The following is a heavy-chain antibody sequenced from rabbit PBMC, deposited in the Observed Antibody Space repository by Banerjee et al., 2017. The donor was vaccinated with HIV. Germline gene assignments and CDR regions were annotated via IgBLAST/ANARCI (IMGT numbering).Heavy chain of an antibody. V-gene: IGHV1S40*01. J-gene: IGHJ4*01. CDR1: GFSFSSSYW. D-gene: IGHD6-1*01. CDR3: ARLLDGSGYGDL. Sequence: QSLEESGGDLVKPGASLTLTCTASGFSFSSSYWICWIRQAPGKGLEWIACIYGASSGTTYYANWAKGRFTISKTSSTTVTLQMTSLTAADTATYFCARLLDGSGYGDLWGPGTLVTVS. CDR2: IYGASSGTT.